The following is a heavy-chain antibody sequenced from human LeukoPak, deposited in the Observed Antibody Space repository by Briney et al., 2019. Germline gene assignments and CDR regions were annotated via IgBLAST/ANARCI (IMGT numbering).Heavy chain of an antibody. CDR1: GGSISSYY. Sequence: PSETLSLTCTVSGGSISSYYWSWIRQPPGKGLEWIGYIYYSGSTNYNPSLKSRVTISVDTSKNQFSLKLSSVTAADTAVYYCARDYYYGSGWSTNDAFDIWGQGTMVTVSS. CDR2: IYYSGST. D-gene: IGHD3-10*01. V-gene: IGHV4-59*01. CDR3: ARDYYYGSGWSTNDAFDI. J-gene: IGHJ3*02.